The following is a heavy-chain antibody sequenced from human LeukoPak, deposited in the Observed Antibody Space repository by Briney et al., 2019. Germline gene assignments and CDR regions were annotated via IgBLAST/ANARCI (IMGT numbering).Heavy chain of an antibody. Sequence: SETLSLTCTVSGGSINSHYWSWLRQSAGKGLEWIGRMFVGGSTNYNPSLKSRVLMSIDTSKNQFSLKLSSVTAADTAVYYCAREGWGSSWYFDYWGQGTLVTVSS. CDR2: MFVGGST. V-gene: IGHV4-4*07. D-gene: IGHD6-13*01. CDR3: AREGWGSSWYFDY. CDR1: GGSINSHY. J-gene: IGHJ4*02.